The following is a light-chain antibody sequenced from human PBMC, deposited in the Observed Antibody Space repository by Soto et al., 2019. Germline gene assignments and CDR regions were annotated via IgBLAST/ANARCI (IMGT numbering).Light chain of an antibody. CDR1: ESVDRH. CDR2: DTA. J-gene: IGKJ2*01. Sequence: ERVMTQSPATLSVSPGERVTLSCRASESVDRHLAWYQQKAGQAHRLLIYDTAIRATGVSVRFSGSGSGTEFTLTISSLQSEDSAVYYCQHYNNLPHTFGQGTNLEI. V-gene: IGKV3-15*01. CDR3: QHYNNLPHT.